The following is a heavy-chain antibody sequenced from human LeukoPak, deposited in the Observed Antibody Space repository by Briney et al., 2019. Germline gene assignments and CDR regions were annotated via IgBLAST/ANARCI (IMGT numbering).Heavy chain of an antibody. CDR3: ARSGSYYFDY. CDR2: MNPNSGNT. CDR1: GYSFTGYY. Sequence: ASVKVSCKASGYSFTGYYMHWVRQATGQGLEWMGWMNPNSGNTGYAQKFQGRVTMTRNTSISTAYMELSSLRSEDTAVYYCARSGSYYFDYWGQGTLVTVSS. J-gene: IGHJ4*02. V-gene: IGHV1-8*02.